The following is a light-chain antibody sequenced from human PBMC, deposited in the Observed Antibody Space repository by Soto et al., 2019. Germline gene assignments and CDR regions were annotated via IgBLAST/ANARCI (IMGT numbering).Light chain of an antibody. V-gene: IGKV1-5*03. Sequence: DIQMTQSPSTLSASVGDRVTITCRASQSISSWLAWYQQKPGKAPKLLIYKASSLESRVPSRFSGSGSGTEFTLTISNLQPDDFATYYCQQYNSYPWTFGQGTKGEIK. CDR3: QQYNSYPWT. CDR1: QSISSW. CDR2: KAS. J-gene: IGKJ1*01.